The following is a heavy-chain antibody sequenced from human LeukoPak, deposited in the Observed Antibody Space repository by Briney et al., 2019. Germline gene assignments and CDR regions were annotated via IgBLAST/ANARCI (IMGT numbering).Heavy chain of an antibody. D-gene: IGHD3-22*01. Sequence: SETLSLTCTVSGASISSTAYYWGWIRQPPRKGLEWIASIYYSGSTYYNPSLKSRVTISVDTFKNQFSLKLSSVTAADTAVYYCARPYYYDSSGYWDYWGQGTLVTVSS. V-gene: IGHV4-39*01. CDR1: GASISSTAYY. J-gene: IGHJ4*02. CDR3: ARPYYYDSSGYWDY. CDR2: IYYSGST.